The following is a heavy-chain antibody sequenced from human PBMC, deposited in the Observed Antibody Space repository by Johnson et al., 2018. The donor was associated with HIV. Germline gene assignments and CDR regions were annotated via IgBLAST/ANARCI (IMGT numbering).Heavy chain of an antibody. CDR1: GLSFSNFG. V-gene: IGHV3-33*03. CDR3: TTDHYFLDAFDI. J-gene: IGHJ3*02. D-gene: IGHD2/OR15-2a*01. Sequence: QVQLVESGGGVVQPGKSLTLSCVGSGLSFSNFGIHWVRQAPGKGPEWVAVISFDGNLKKYADSVKGRFTISRDNSKNTLYLQMISLRAEDTAVYYCTTDHYFLDAFDIWGQGTIVTVSS. CDR2: ISFDGNLK.